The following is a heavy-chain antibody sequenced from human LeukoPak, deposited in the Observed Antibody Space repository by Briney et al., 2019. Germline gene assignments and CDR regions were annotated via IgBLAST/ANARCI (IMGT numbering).Heavy chain of an antibody. J-gene: IGHJ3*02. Sequence: SVKVSCTSSGGTFTSYAISWVRQAPGQGLEWMGGIIPIFGTANYAQKFQGRVTMTTDTSTSTAYMELRSLRSDDTAVYYCAIHLDLIGPVAFDIWGQGTMVTVSS. D-gene: IGHD3-22*01. CDR1: GGTFTSYA. CDR2: IIPIFGTA. V-gene: IGHV1-69*05. CDR3: AIHLDLIGPVAFDI.